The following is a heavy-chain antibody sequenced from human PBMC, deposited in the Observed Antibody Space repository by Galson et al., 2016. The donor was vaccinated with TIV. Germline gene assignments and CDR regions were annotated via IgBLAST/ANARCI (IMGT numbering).Heavy chain of an antibody. V-gene: IGHV3-30*02. CDR3: AKGMAIFGVIPPWGGMDV. CDR2: VRYDGSHK. D-gene: IGHD3-3*01. J-gene: IGHJ6*02. Sequence: SLRLSCAASGFTFSTYVMHWVRQAPGKGLEWVAFVRYDGSHKNYADSVKGRFTISRDNSKSTLYLQMNSLRAEDTAVYYLAKGMAIFGVIPPWGGMDVWGQGNPGHRLL. CDR1: GFTFSTYV.